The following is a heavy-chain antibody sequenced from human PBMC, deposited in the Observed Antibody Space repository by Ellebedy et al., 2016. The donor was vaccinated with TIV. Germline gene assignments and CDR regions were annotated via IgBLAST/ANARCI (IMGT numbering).Heavy chain of an antibody. D-gene: IGHD3-10*01. Sequence: GESLKISXVASGFTLSDHWMNWVRQAPGKGLEWVAMINQDGSAKDYVDSVKGRFTISRDNAKNSLFLQMDSLKSEDTGIYYCTREATAVRGILISRAMMDYWGQGTLVTVSS. V-gene: IGHV3-7*03. CDR1: GFTLSDHW. CDR3: TREATAVRGILISRAMMDY. J-gene: IGHJ4*02. CDR2: INQDGSAK.